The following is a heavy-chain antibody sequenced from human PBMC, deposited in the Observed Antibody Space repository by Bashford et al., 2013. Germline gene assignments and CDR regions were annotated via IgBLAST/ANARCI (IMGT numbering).Heavy chain of an antibody. Sequence: PSVKVSCKASGYTFTSYEINWVRQATGQGLEWMGWMHPNSGNTAYAQKFQGRVTMTSNASISTAYMELSSLSPDDTAVYYCAKNTTHYYNSGSSYSSHYYYGLDVWGQGTTVTVSS. J-gene: IGHJ6*02. D-gene: IGHD3-10*01. CDR2: MHPNSGNT. CDR3: AKNTTHYYNSGSSYSSHYYYGLDV. V-gene: IGHV1-8*01. CDR1: GYTFTSYE.